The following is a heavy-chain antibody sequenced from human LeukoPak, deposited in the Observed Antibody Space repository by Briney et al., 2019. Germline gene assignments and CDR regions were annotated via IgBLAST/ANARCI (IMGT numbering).Heavy chain of an antibody. D-gene: IGHD3-22*01. J-gene: IGHJ4*02. Sequence: GASVKVSCKASGGTFSSYAISWVRQAPGQGLEWMGGIIPIFGTANYAQKFQGRVTITADESTSTACMELSSLRSEDTAVYYCARAKSVHYDSSGYYYANFDYWGQGTLVTVSS. V-gene: IGHV1-69*13. CDR1: GGTFSSYA. CDR2: IIPIFGTA. CDR3: ARAKSVHYDSSGYYYANFDY.